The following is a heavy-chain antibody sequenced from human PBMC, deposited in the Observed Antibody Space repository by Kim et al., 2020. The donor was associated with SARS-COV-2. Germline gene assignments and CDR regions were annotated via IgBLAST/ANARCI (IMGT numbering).Heavy chain of an antibody. Sequence: GGSLRLSCAASGFTFSSYSMNWVRQAPGKGLEWVSSISSSSSYIYYADSVKGRFTISRDNAKNSLYLQMNSLRAEDTAVYYCARGGVGYSSSWYPREAFDIWGQGVMVSVPS. D-gene: IGHD6-13*01. J-gene: IGHJ3*02. CDR3: ARGGVGYSSSWYPREAFDI. V-gene: IGHV3-21*01. CDR1: GFTFSSYS. CDR2: ISSSSSYI.